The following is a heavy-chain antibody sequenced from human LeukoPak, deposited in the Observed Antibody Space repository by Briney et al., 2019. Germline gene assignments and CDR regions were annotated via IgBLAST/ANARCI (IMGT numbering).Heavy chain of an antibody. D-gene: IGHD3-9*01. CDR1: GYTFTSYD. J-gene: IGHJ6*03. V-gene: IGHV1-8*01. CDR2: MNPNSGNT. CDR3: ARVSDYDILTGYYTNYMDV. Sequence: GASVKVSCKASGYTFTSYDINWVRQATGQGLEWMGWMNPNSGNTGYAQKFQGRVTMTRNTSISTAYMELSSLRSEDTAVCYCARVSDYDILTGYYTNYMDVWGKGTTVTVSS.